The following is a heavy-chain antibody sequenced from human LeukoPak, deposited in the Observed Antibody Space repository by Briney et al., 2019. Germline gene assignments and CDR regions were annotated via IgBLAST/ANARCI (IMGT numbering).Heavy chain of an antibody. J-gene: IGHJ5*02. D-gene: IGHD2-15*01. CDR2: FDPEDGET. Sequence: ASVKVSCKVSGYTLTELSMLWVRQAPGKGLEWMGGFDPEDGETIYAQKFQGRVTMTEDTSTDTAYMELSSLRSEDTAVYYCAPIYCSGGSCYWGPFDPWGQGTLVTVSS. CDR1: GYTLTELS. V-gene: IGHV1-24*01. CDR3: APIYCSGGSCYWGPFDP.